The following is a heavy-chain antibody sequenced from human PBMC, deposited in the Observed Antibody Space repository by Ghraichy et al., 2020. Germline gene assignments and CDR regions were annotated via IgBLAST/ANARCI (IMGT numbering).Heavy chain of an antibody. CDR3: ARRGGPRYSYGYWGYFDY. CDR2: IYHSGST. D-gene: IGHD5-18*01. J-gene: IGHJ4*02. Sequence: ESLNISCAVYGGSFSGYYWSWIRQPPGKGLEWIGEIYHSGSTNYNPSLKSRVTISVDTSKNQFSLKLSSVTAADTAVYYCARRGGPRYSYGYWGYFDYWGQGTLVTVSS. V-gene: IGHV4-34*01. CDR1: GGSFSGYY.